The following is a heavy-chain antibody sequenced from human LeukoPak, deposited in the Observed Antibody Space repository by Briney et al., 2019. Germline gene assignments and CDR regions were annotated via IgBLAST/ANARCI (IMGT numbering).Heavy chain of an antibody. V-gene: IGHV1-69*05. CDR3: ARDGLTAADY. D-gene: IGHD3-16*01. Sequence: TXXXXAISWVRQAPGQGLEWMGRIIPIFGTANYAQKFQGRVTITTDETTSTAYMQLSSLRSEDTAVYYCARDGLTAADYWGQGTLVTVSS. J-gene: IGHJ4*02. CDR1: TXXXXA. CDR2: IIPIFGTA.